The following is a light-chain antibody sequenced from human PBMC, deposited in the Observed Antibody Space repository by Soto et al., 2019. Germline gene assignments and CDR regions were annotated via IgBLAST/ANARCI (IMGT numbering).Light chain of an antibody. Sequence: QSALTQPPSVSAAPGQPVTISCSGSSSNIGDNYVSWYQHLPGTAPKLVVYDNDRRPSGIPGRFSGSKSGTSATLVITGLQTGDEADYYCGTWDDRLDGNYVFGTGTKLTVL. CDR1: SSNIGDNY. J-gene: IGLJ1*01. CDR2: DND. CDR3: GTWDDRLDGNYV. V-gene: IGLV1-51*01.